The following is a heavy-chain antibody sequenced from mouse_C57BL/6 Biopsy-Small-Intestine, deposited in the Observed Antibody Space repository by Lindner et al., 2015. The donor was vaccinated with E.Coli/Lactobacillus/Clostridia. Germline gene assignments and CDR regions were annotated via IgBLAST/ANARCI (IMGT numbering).Heavy chain of an antibody. Sequence: VQLQESGAELLKPGASVKLSCKTTDYTFTGYWIQWVKQRPGHGLEWIGGILPGSDTTNYNEKFNDKATFTADTSSNTAYMQLSSLTTEDSAIYYCARNFYTMDYWGQGTSIIVSS. CDR1: DYTFTGYW. CDR2: ILPGSDTT. V-gene: IGHV1-9*01. CDR3: ARNFYTMDY. J-gene: IGHJ4*01.